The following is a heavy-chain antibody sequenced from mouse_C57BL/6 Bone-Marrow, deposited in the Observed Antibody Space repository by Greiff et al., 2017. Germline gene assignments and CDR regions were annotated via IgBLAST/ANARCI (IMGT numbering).Heavy chain of an antibody. CDR1: GFTFSSYG. D-gene: IGHD1-1*01. CDR3: ATTVVASFDY. CDR2: ISSGGSYT. J-gene: IGHJ2*01. V-gene: IGHV5-6*01. Sequence: EVQGVESGGDLVKPGGSLKLSCAASGFTFSSYGMSWVRQTPDKRLEWVATISSGGSYTYYPDSVKGRFTISRDNAKNTLYLQMSSLKSEDTAMYYCATTVVASFDYWGQGTTLTVSS.